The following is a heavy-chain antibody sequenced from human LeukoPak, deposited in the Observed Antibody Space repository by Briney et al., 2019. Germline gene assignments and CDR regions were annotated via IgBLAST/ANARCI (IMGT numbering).Heavy chain of an antibody. Sequence: PSQTLSLTCTVSGGSISSGGYYWSWIRQPPGKGLEWIGEINHSGSTNYNPSLKSRVTISVDTSKNQFSLKLSSVTAADTAVYYCARGWGIAVYYYYGMDVWGQGTTVTVSS. CDR1: GGSISSGGYY. D-gene: IGHD6-19*01. J-gene: IGHJ6*02. V-gene: IGHV4-30-2*01. CDR2: INHSGST. CDR3: ARGWGIAVYYYYGMDV.